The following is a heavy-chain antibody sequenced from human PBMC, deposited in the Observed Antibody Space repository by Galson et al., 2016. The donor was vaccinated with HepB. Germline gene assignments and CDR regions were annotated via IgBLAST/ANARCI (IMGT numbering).Heavy chain of an antibody. CDR1: GFTFSTYW. Sequence: SLRLSCAASGFTFSTYWISWVRQAPGKGLEWVADINHDGSEIYYVDSVKGRFTISRDNGRNSPFLQMNSLRAEDTAVYYCARDTGGGSFDYWGQGTLVTVSS. CDR2: INHDGSEI. V-gene: IGHV3-7*03. J-gene: IGHJ4*02. D-gene: IGHD3-16*01. CDR3: ARDTGGGSFDY.